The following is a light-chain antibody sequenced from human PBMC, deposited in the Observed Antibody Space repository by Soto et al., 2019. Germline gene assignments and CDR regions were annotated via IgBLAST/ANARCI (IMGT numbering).Light chain of an antibody. CDR2: DDR. Sequence: QSVLTQPASVSGSPGQSITISCTGTSSDVGGYNYVSWYQQHPGKAPKLMIYDDRDRPSGIPERFSGSNSGNTATLTISRVEAGDEADYYCQVFYSSIDHYVFGTGTKVTVL. J-gene: IGLJ1*01. CDR1: SSDVGGYNY. V-gene: IGLV2-14*01. CDR3: QVFYSSIDHYV.